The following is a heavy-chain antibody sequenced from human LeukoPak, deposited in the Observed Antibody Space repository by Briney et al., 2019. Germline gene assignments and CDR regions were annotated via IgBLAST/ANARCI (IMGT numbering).Heavy chain of an antibody. D-gene: IGHD4-17*01. J-gene: IGHJ4*02. CDR1: GFTFSSYA. CDR2: ISYDGSNK. CDR3: AMTTVTAWYFDY. Sequence: GGSLRLSCAASGFTFSSYAMHWVRQAPGKGLEWVAVISYDGSNKYYADSVKGGFTISRDNSKNTLYLQMNSLRAEDTAVYYCAMTTVTAWYFDYWGQGTLVTVSS. V-gene: IGHV3-30-3*01.